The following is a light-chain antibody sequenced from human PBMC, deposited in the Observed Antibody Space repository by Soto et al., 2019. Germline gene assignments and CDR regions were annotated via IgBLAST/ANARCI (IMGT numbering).Light chain of an antibody. CDR2: GAS. Sequence: EIVMTQSPATLSVSPGERATLSCRASQSINNNLAWYQQKRGQGPRLLIYGASSRATGTPARFSGSGSGTAFTLTISSLQSEDVAIYYCQQYNDWPLTFGGGTKVEIK. CDR3: QQYNDWPLT. CDR1: QSINNN. J-gene: IGKJ4*01. V-gene: IGKV3-15*01.